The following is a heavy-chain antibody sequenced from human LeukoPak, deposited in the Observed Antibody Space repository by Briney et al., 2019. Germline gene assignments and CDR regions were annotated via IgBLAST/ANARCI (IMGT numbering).Heavy chain of an antibody. CDR1: GGSISSSSYY. V-gene: IGHV4-39*07. J-gene: IGHJ4*02. CDR3: ARLSGCDWESFHDY. CDR2: IYYSGST. D-gene: IGHD5-12*01. Sequence: PSETLSLTCTVSGGSISSSSYYWGWIRQPPGKGLEWIGSIYYSGSTYYNPSLKSRVTISVDTSKNQFSLRLSSVTAADTAVYYCARLSGCDWESFHDYWGQGTLVTVSS.